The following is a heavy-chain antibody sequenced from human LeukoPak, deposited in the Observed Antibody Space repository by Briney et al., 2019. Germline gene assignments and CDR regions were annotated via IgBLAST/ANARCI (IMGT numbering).Heavy chain of an antibody. CDR3: AKASWVSSTDAVR. CDR2: IRGNGDT. D-gene: IGHD3-16*01. CDR1: GLSFSSFA. Sequence: GGSLRLSCAASGLSFSSFAMSWVRQGPARGLEWVSSIRGNGDTFYADSVKGRFTLFSDSSTNTVYFQLNNLRVEDTAIYYCAKASWVSSTDAVRWGQGTLVSVSS. J-gene: IGHJ4*02. V-gene: IGHV3-23*01.